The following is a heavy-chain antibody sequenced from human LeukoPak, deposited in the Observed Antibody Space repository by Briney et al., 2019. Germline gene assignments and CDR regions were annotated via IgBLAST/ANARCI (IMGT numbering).Heavy chain of an antibody. D-gene: IGHD1-20*01. CDR3: GNRSYNWNDGGNDF. CDR2: ISYDGSNK. J-gene: IGHJ4*02. V-gene: IGHV3-30*07. CDR1: GFTFSSYA. Sequence: GGSLRLSCAASGFTFSSYAMHWVRQAPGKGLEWVAAISYDGSNKYYADSVKGRFAISRDNSKNTLYLQMNSLRAEDTAVYYCGNRSYNWNDGGNDFWGQGTPVTVSS.